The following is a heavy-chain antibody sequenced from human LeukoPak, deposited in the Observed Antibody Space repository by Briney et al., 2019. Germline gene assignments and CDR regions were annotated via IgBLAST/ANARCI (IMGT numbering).Heavy chain of an antibody. CDR3: ARESDIVVVPAAIEVPRALDP. Sequence: ASVKVSCKTSGYTFTGYYMHWVRQAPGQGLEWMGWINRNSGGTNYAQKFQGRVTMTRDTSISTAYMELSRLRSDDTAVYYCARESDIVVVPAAIEVPRALDPWGQGTLVTVSS. J-gene: IGHJ5*02. CDR1: GYTFTGYY. CDR2: INRNSGGT. V-gene: IGHV1-2*02. D-gene: IGHD2-2*01.